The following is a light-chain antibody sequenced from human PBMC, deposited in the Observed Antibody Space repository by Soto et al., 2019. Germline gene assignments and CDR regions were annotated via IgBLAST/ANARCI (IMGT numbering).Light chain of an antibody. V-gene: IGKV1-5*03. CDR1: QSISSW. Sequence: DIQMTQSPSTLSSSVGDRVTITCRASQSISSWLAWYQQKPGNAPKLLIYNASSLESGVPARFSGSGSGTEFTLTISSLQPDDFATYDCQQYSIFSRTSDGGTKVEIK. CDR2: NAS. CDR3: QQYSIFSRT. J-gene: IGKJ4*01.